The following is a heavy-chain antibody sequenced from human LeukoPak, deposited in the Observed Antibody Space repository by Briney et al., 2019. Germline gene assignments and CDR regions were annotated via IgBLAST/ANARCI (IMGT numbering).Heavy chain of an antibody. J-gene: IGHJ5*02. Sequence: SETLSLTCTVSGGSISNYYCSWIRQAPGKGLEWIGSRYYTGSASYSSSLRSRATISLGTSKNQFSLKLTSVTAADTAVYYCARGLGYSGFDWAPWGQGTLVTVSS. CDR1: GGSISNYY. V-gene: IGHV4-59*01. CDR2: RYYTGSA. D-gene: IGHD5-12*01. CDR3: ARGLGYSGFDWAP.